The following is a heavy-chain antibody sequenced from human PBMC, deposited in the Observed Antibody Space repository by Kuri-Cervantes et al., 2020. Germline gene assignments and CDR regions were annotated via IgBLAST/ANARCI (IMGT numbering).Heavy chain of an antibody. CDR1: GYTFTGYY. J-gene: IGHJ4*02. Sequence: ASVKVSCKASGYTFTGYYVHWVRQAPGQGLEWMGWINPNSGGTNYAQKFQGWVTMTRDTSISTAYMELSRLRSDDTAVYYCARESELEGFDYWGQGTLVTVSS. D-gene: IGHD1-1*01. CDR3: ARESELEGFDY. CDR2: INPNSGGT. V-gene: IGHV1-2*04.